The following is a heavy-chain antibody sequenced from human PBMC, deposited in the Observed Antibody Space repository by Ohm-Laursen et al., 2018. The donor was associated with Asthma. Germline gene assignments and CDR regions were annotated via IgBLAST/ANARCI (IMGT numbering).Heavy chain of an antibody. CDR1: GDTFNIFSNSW. D-gene: IGHD5-18*01. CDR2: IQPGGGAQ. J-gene: IGHJ4*02. Sequence: SLRLSCTASGDTFNIFSNSWMAWVRQAPGKGLEWLAKIQPGGGAQVYVDSVKGRFSISRDSSKNSLYLQMNSLRAEDTAVYYCARVGQLWALPYYFDYWGQGTLVTVSS. CDR3: ARVGQLWALPYYFDY. V-gene: IGHV3-7*01.